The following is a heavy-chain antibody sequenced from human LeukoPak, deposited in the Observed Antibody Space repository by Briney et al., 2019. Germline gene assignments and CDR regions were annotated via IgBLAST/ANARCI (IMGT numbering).Heavy chain of an antibody. Sequence: ASVKVSCKASGYTFTSYAMNWVRQAPGQGLEWMGWINTNTGNPTYAQGFTGRFVFSLDTSVSTAYLQISGLKADDTAVYYCARAYQPLGGLSLPDYWGQGTLVSVSS. D-gene: IGHD3-16*02. V-gene: IGHV7-4-1*02. CDR1: GYTFTSYA. CDR2: INTNTGNP. CDR3: ARAYQPLGGLSLPDY. J-gene: IGHJ4*02.